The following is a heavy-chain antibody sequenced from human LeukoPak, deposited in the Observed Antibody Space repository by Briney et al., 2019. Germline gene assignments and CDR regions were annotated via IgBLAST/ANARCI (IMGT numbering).Heavy chain of an antibody. CDR2: INHSGST. D-gene: IGHD4-17*01. V-gene: IGHV4-30-2*01. Sequence: SQTLSLTCAVSGGSISSGGYSWSWIRQPPGKGLEWIGEINHSGSTNYNPSLKSRVTISVDTSKNQFSLKLSSVTAADTAVYYCARGRRAGLYGDYSYYFDYWGQGTLVTVSS. CDR3: ARGRRAGLYGDYSYYFDY. CDR1: GGSISSGGYS. J-gene: IGHJ4*02.